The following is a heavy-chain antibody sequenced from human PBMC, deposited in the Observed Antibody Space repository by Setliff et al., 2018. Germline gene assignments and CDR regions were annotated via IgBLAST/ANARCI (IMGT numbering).Heavy chain of an antibody. D-gene: IGHD2-2*01. CDR1: GGSISSSSYY. J-gene: IGHJ5*02. CDR2: IYVNGGST. Sequence: PSETLSLTCTVSGGSISSSSYYWGWIRQPPGKGLEWIGRIYVNGGSTTYSPSLKSRVTISVDTSKNQFSLNLSSVTAADTAVYYCARAGYELGQYNWFDPWGQGTLVTVSS. V-gene: IGHV4-39*07. CDR3: ARAGYELGQYNWFDP.